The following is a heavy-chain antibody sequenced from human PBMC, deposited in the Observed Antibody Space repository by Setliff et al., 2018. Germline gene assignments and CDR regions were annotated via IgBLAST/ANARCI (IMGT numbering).Heavy chain of an antibody. Sequence: PGGSLRLSCAASGFTFSYYGIHWVRQAPGKGLEWVAVFWANGNNKYYADSLKGRFTISRDNSKNTLYLQMNSLRAEDTAIYYCAKMVGGSRSSGSCYFDYWGQGTLVTVSS. CDR3: AKMVGGSRSSGSCYFDY. J-gene: IGHJ4*02. V-gene: IGHV3-33*06. CDR1: GFTFSYYG. D-gene: IGHD2-15*01. CDR2: FWANGNNK.